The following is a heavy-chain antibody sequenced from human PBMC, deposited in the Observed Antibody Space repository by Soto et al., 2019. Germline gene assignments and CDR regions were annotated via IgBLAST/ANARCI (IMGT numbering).Heavy chain of an antibody. CDR3: ARDRGGAGATDY. CDR1: GFTFSNSG. CDR2: ISSSSSTI. V-gene: IGHV3-48*02. D-gene: IGHD1-26*01. Sequence: EVQLVESGGGLVQPGGPLRLSCEASGFTFSNSGLNWVRQAPGKGLEWVSYISSSSSTIRYADSVKGRFTISRDNAKNSLFLQMNSLRDEDTAVYYCARDRGGAGATDYWGQGTLVTVSS. J-gene: IGHJ4*02.